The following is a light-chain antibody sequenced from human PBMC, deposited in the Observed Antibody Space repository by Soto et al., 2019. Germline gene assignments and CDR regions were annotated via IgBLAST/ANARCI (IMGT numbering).Light chain of an antibody. Sequence: DIQMTQSPSSLSASVGDRVTITCRASQGIRNYLAWYQQKPGKVPKLLIYAASTLQSGVPSRFSGSGSGTDFTLTISSLQPEDVATYYCHQYDSSLTFGHGTKVEIK. V-gene: IGKV1-27*01. CDR3: HQYDSSLT. CDR2: AAS. J-gene: IGKJ1*01. CDR1: QGIRNY.